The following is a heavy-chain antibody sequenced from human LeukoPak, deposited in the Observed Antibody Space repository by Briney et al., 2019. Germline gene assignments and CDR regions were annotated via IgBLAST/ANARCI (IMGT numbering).Heavy chain of an antibody. J-gene: IGHJ4*02. D-gene: IGHD2-15*01. Sequence: SPTLSLTCAISGDTVSSNTVTWNCLRQYPSRCLEWLGRTYYRSKWSKEYVVFVKRRITINPDTSTNLFSRTLTSVTPEDTAVYYCARVTSGVFGFWGQGTLVTVS. CDR1: GDTVSSNTVT. V-gene: IGHV6-1*01. CDR2: TYYRSKWSK. CDR3: ARVTSGVFGF.